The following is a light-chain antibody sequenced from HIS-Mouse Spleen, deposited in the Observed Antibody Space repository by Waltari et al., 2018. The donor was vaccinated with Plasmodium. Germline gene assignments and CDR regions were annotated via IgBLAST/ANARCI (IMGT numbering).Light chain of an antibody. J-gene: IGLJ2*01. CDR2: SNN. CDR1: ISSIGRNT. V-gene: IGLV1-44*01. CDR3: AAWDDSLNGVV. Sequence: QSVLTQPPSASGTPGQRVTISCSGSISSIGRNTVNWYQPLPGTAPKLLIYSNNQRPSGVPDRFSGSKSGTSASLAISGLQSEDEADYYCAAWDDSLNGVVFAGGTKLTVL.